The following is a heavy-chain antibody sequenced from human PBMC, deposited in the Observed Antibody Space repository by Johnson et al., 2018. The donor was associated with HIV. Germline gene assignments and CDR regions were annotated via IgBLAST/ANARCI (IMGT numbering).Heavy chain of an antibody. CDR1: GFTFSSYG. J-gene: IGHJ3*02. Sequence: QVQLVESGGGVVQPGRSLRLSCAASGFTFSSYGMHWVRQAPGKGLEWVAVISYDGSNKYYADSVKGRFTISRDNSKNTLYLQMNSLRAEDTAVYYCARDATYYYDSSGYHDAFDIWGQGTMVTVSS. V-gene: IGHV3-30*03. D-gene: IGHD3-22*01. CDR3: ARDATYYYDSSGYHDAFDI. CDR2: ISYDGSNK.